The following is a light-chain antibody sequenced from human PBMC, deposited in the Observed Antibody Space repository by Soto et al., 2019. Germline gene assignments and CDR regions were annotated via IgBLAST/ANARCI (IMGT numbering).Light chain of an antibody. V-gene: IGKV1-27*01. CDR2: AAS. CDR3: QKYNSAAIT. J-gene: IGKJ4*01. CDR1: QGISNY. Sequence: DIQMTQSPSSMSASLGDRVTITCRASQGISNYLAWYQQKPWKVPNLLIYAASTLQSGVPSRFSATGSGTDFTLTISSLQPDDVATYYCQKYNSAAITFGEGTKVEIK.